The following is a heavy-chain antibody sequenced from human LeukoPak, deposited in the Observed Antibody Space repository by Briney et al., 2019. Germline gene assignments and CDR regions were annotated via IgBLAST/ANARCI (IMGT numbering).Heavy chain of an antibody. D-gene: IGHD2-2*01. J-gene: IGHJ4*02. CDR1: GFTFSSYS. V-gene: IGHV3-21*04. CDR2: ISSGSSFI. Sequence: PGGSLRLSCAASGFTFSSYSMNWVPQAPGEGLEWVSSISSGSSFIYYADSVKGRFTISRDNVKNFLYLQMNSLRPEDTAFYYCARAGCGGTRCYQNCWGQGTLVTVAS. CDR3: ARAGCGGTRCYQNC.